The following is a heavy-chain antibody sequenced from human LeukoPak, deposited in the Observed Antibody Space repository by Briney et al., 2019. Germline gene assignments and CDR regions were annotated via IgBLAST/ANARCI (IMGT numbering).Heavy chain of an antibody. D-gene: IGHD3-10*01. V-gene: IGHV3-7*03. CDR2: IKQDGSEK. CDR3: AKSGLGGLDY. Sequence: PGGSLRLSCAASGFTFSSYWMSWVRQAPGKGLEWVANIKQDGSEKYYVDSVKGRFTISRDNSKNTLYLQMNSLRAEDTAVYYCAKSGLGGLDYWGQGTLVTVSS. CDR1: GFTFSSYW. J-gene: IGHJ4*02.